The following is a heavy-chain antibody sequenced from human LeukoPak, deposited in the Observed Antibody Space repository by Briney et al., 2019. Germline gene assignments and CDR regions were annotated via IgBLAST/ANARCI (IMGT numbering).Heavy chain of an antibody. Sequence: TGGSLRLSCAASGFTFSSYEMNWVRQAPGKGLEWVSYISSSGSTTYYADSVKGRFTISRDNAKNSLYLQMNSLRAEDTAVYYCAREAEVAGTFDYWGQGTLVTVSS. CDR2: ISSSGSTT. D-gene: IGHD6-19*01. V-gene: IGHV3-48*03. CDR3: AREAEVAGTFDY. J-gene: IGHJ4*02. CDR1: GFTFSSYE.